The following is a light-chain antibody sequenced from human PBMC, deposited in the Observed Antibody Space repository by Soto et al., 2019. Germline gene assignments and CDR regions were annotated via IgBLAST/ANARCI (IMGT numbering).Light chain of an antibody. Sequence: EIVMTQSPATLSVSPGERATLSCRASQNVISNLAWYQQKPGQAPRLLIYGASNRATGIPDKFNGSGSGTDFTLTISRLEPEDFAMYYCQQYGSSPRTFGQGTRLEIK. CDR2: GAS. CDR1: QNVISN. CDR3: QQYGSSPRT. V-gene: IGKV3-20*01. J-gene: IGKJ5*01.